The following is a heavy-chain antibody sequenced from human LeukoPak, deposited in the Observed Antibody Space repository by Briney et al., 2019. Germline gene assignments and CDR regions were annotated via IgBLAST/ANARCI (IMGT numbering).Heavy chain of an antibody. J-gene: IGHJ4*02. CDR3: ARDRRIAVAVTPFDY. CDR1: GGSISSFY. Sequence: SETLSLTCTVSGGSISSFYWSWIRQSAGKGLEWIGRIYTGGITNYNPSLKSRVSMSVDTPKNQFSLRLSSVTAADTAMYYCARDRRIAVAVTPFDYWGQGTLVTVSS. V-gene: IGHV4-4*07. D-gene: IGHD6-13*01. CDR2: IYTGGIT.